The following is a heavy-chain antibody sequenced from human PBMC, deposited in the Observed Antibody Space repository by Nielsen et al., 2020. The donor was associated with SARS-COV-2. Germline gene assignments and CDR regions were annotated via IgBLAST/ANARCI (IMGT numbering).Heavy chain of an antibody. Sequence: GESLKISCAASGFTFSNAWMSWVRQDPGKGLEWVGRIKSKTDGGTTDYAAPVKGRFTISRDDSKNTLYLQMNSLKTEDTAVYYCTTVRGYCSGGSCSASPDFDYWGQGTLVTVSS. CDR2: IKSKTDGGTT. CDR1: GFTFSNAW. J-gene: IGHJ4*02. D-gene: IGHD2-15*01. CDR3: TTVRGYCSGGSCSASPDFDY. V-gene: IGHV3-15*01.